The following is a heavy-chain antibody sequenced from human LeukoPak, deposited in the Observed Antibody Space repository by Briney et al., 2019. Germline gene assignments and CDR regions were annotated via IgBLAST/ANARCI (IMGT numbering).Heavy chain of an antibody. CDR1: GYTFTGYY. CDR3: AREKWELLGREDCYYGMDV. CDR2: INPNSGGT. Sequence: ASVKVSCKASGYTFTGYYMHWVRQAPGQGLEWMGWINPNSGGTNYAQKFQGRVTMTRDTSISTAYMELSRLRSDDTAVYYCAREKWELLGREDCYYGMDVWGQGTTVTVSS. V-gene: IGHV1-2*02. D-gene: IGHD1-26*01. J-gene: IGHJ6*02.